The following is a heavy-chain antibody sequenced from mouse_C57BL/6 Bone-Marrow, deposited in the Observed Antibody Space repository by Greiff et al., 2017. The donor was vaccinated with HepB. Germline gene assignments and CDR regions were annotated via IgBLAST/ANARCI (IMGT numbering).Heavy chain of an antibody. V-gene: IGHV5-4*03. J-gene: IGHJ4*01. CDR1: GFTFSSYA. Sequence: EVMLVESGGGLVKPGGSLKLSCAASGFTFSSYAMSWVRQTPEKRLEWVATISGGGSYTDYPDNVKGRFTISRDNAKNNLYLQMSHLKSEDTAMYYCARARYSRAMDYWGQGTSVTVSS. CDR2: ISGGGSYT. D-gene: IGHD2-5*01. CDR3: ARARYSRAMDY.